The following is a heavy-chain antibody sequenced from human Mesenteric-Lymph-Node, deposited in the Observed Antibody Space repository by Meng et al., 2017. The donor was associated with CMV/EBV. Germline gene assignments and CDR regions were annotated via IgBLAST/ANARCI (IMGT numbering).Heavy chain of an antibody. Sequence: GGSLRLSCAASGFTVSSYGMHWVRQAPGKGLEWVAFIRYDGSNKYYADSVKGRFTISRDNSKNTLYLQMNSLRAEDTAVYYCAGSLWSGQYLLYWGQGTLVTVSS. J-gene: IGHJ4*02. CDR2: IRYDGSNK. CDR3: AGSLWSGQYLLY. V-gene: IGHV3-30*02. D-gene: IGHD3-3*01. CDR1: GFTVSSYG.